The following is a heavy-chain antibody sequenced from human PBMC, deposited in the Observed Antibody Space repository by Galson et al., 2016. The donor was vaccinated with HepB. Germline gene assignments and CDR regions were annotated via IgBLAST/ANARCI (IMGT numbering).Heavy chain of an antibody. CDR1: GYTFTSYY. V-gene: IGHV1-2*04. J-gene: IGHJ2*01. Sequence: SVKVSCKASGYTFTSYYIHWMRQAPGQGLEWMGWINPNSGGTNYAQKFQGWVTMTRDTSISTAYMELRRLRSDDTAVYHCARDPEEGYFDLWGRGTLVTVSS. CDR2: INPNSGGT. D-gene: IGHD1-14*01. CDR3: ARDPEEGYFDL.